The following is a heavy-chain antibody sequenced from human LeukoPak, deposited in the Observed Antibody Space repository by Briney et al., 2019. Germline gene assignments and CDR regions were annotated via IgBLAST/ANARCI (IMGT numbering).Heavy chain of an antibody. D-gene: IGHD3-9*01. CDR2: IGPNGAST. CDR1: GFTFSNHF. J-gene: IGHJ4*02. Sequence: GSLRLSCSTSGFTFSNHFMHWVRQAPGKGLEYVSSIGPNGASTLYADSVKGRFTISRDNSKNALYLQLTSLRLEDTALYYCVKDLTGTWSVDYWGQGTLVTVSS. CDR3: VKDLTGTWSVDY. V-gene: IGHV3-64D*06.